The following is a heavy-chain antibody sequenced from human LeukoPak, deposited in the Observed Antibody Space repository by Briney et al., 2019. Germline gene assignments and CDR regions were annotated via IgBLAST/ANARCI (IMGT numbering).Heavy chain of an antibody. CDR1: SGSFSGYY. J-gene: IGHJ4*02. CDR2: INHSGST. CDR3: ARGRDY. Sequence: SETLSLTCAVYSGSFSGYYWSWIRQPPGKGLEWIGEINHSGSTNYNPSLKSRVTISVDTSKNQFSLKLSSVTAADTAVYYCARGRDYWGQGTLVTVSS. V-gene: IGHV4-34*01.